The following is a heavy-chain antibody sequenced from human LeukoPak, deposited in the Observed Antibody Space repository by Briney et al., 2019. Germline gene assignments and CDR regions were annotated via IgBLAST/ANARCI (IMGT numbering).Heavy chain of an antibody. CDR2: IYYSGST. Sequence: PSETLSLTCTVSGGSISSYYWSWIRQPPGKGLGWIGYIYYSGSTNYNPSLKSRVTISVDTSKNQFSLKLSSVTAADTAVYYCARARIAVAGRADAFDIWGQGTMVTVSS. CDR3: ARARIAVAGRADAFDI. J-gene: IGHJ3*02. CDR1: GGSISSYY. D-gene: IGHD6-19*01. V-gene: IGHV4-59*01.